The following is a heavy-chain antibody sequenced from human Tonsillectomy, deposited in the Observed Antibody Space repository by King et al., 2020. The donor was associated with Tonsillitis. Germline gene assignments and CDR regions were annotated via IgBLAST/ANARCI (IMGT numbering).Heavy chain of an antibody. V-gene: IGHV3-23*04. CDR3: AKGGCSSTSCYYDCDY. CDR2: ISGSGGST. CDR1: GFTFSSYA. D-gene: IGHD2-2*01. Sequence: VQLVESGGGLVQPGGSLRLSCAASGFTFSSYAMSWVRQAPGKGLEWVSAISGSGGSTYYADSVKGRFTTSRDNSKNTLYLQMNSLRAEDTAVYYCAKGGCSSTSCYYDCDYWGQGTLVTVSS. J-gene: IGHJ4*02.